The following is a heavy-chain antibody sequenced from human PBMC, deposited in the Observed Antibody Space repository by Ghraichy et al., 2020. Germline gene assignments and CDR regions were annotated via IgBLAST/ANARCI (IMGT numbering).Heavy chain of an antibody. V-gene: IGHV3-48*02. J-gene: IGHJ4*02. CDR2: ISSSSSTI. D-gene: IGHD1-26*01. CDR1: RFTFSSYS. Sequence: GGSLRLSCAASRFTFSSYSMNWVRQAPGKGLEWVSYISSSSSTIYYADSVKGRFTISRDNAKNSLYLQMNSLRDEDTAVYYCARERRVSGSYWVDYWGQGTLVTVSS. CDR3: ARERRVSGSYWVDY.